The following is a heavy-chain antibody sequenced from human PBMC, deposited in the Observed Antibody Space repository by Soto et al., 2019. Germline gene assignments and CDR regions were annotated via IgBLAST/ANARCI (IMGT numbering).Heavy chain of an antibody. Sequence: GESLKISCAASGFTFSSYAMSWVRQAPGKGLEWVSAISGSGGSTYYADSVKGRFTISRDNSKNTLYLQMNSLRAEDTAVYYCAKVPPAATDFDYWGQGTLVTVSS. D-gene: IGHD2-2*01. CDR3: AKVPPAATDFDY. CDR2: ISGSGGST. CDR1: GFTFSSYA. V-gene: IGHV3-23*01. J-gene: IGHJ4*02.